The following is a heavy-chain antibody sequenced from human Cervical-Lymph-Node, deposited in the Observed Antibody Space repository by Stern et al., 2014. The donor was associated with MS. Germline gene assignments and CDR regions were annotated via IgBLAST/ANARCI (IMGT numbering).Heavy chain of an antibody. Sequence: QVQLVQSGAEVLKPGSSVKVSCKASGGTFSKFPSSWVRQAPGQGLEWMGGIFPSFGTPTSAQEFRGRVTIPADVSTSTVYMELSSLRSDDTAVYYCALSSETSDRWYSLGYDLWGQGTLVTVSS. V-gene: IGHV1-69*01. CDR1: GGTFSKFP. CDR3: ALSSETSDRWYSLGYDL. D-gene: IGHD6-13*01. CDR2: IFPSFGTP. J-gene: IGHJ5*02.